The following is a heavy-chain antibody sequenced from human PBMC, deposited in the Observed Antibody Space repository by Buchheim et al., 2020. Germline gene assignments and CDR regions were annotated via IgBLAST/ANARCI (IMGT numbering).Heavy chain of an antibody. J-gene: IGHJ4*02. D-gene: IGHD3-22*01. V-gene: IGHV3-21*01. CDR1: GFTFSSYS. Sequence: EVQLVESGGGLVKPGGSLRLSCAASGFTFSSYSMNWVRQAPGKGLEWVSSISSSSSYIYYADSVKGRFTISRDNAKNSLYLQMNSLRAEDTAVYYCARRVPDYYDSSGYSGGDAQFDYWGQGTL. CDR3: ARRVPDYYDSSGYSGGDAQFDY. CDR2: ISSSSSYI.